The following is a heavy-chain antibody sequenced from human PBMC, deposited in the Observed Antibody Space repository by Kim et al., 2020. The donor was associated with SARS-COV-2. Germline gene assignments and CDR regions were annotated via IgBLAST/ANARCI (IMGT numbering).Heavy chain of an antibody. CDR1: GGSISSSSYY. J-gene: IGHJ4*02. CDR2: IYYSGST. D-gene: IGHD1-7*01. Sequence: SETLSLTCTVSGGSISSSSYYWGWIRQPPGKGLDWIGNIYYSGSTYYNPSLKSRVTISVDTSKSQFSLKLSSVTAADTTVYYCTRLRTGTTGRFDYWGQGTLVTVSS. CDR3: TRLRTGTTGRFDY. V-gene: IGHV4-39*01.